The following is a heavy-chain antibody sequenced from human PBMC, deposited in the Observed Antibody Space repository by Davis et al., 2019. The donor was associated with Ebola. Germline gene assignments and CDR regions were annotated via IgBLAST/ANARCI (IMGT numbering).Heavy chain of an antibody. Sequence: GGSLRLSCAASGFTSSTYGMHWVRQAPGQGLEWVAVISYDGSNKYYADSVKVRFTISRDNSKNTLYLQMNSLRAEDTAVYYCAREDSSPHRNYYYYYGMDVWGQGTTVTVSS. CDR2: ISYDGSNK. CDR1: GFTSSTYG. V-gene: IGHV3-33*01. CDR3: AREDSSPHRNYYYYYGMDV. D-gene: IGHD6-13*01. J-gene: IGHJ6*02.